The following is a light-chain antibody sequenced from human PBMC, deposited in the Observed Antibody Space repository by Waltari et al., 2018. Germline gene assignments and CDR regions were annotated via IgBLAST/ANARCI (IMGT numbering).Light chain of an antibody. CDR1: SLRSYY. J-gene: IGLJ2*01. Sequence: SSELTQDPAVSVALGQTVRITCQGDSLRSYYVSWFHQKPGQAPALVIYGKNNRPPGIADRFSASSSGSTASLTIIGAQAEDEADYYCHSRDSSGDVLIGGGTKLTVV. V-gene: IGLV3-19*01. CDR3: HSRDSSGDVL. CDR2: GKN.